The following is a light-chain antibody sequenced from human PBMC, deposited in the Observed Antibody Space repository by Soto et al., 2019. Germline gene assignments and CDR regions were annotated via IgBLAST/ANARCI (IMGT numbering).Light chain of an antibody. CDR3: QAYDYSLTASV. CDR1: SSNLGAGYD. CDR2: GNR. V-gene: IGLV1-40*01. Sequence: HSVLTQPPSVSGAPGQRVTLSCTGNSSNLGAGYDVHWYQQLLGAAPKLVIFGNRNRPSGVPERFSGSKSGTSASLAITGLQAEDEADYYCQAYDYSLTASVFGGGTKLTVL. J-gene: IGLJ3*02.